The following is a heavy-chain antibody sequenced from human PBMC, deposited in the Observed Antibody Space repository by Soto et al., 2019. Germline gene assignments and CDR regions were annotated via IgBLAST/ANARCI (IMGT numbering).Heavy chain of an antibody. J-gene: IGHJ6*01. D-gene: IGHD6-13*01. Sequence: LTLSCAASGFTFNSYGMDWVRQAPGKGLAWVAVISYDGRNKYYADSVKARFTISRDNSKNPLYLPMNSLRAEDTAVYYCGSTTAAGSRGYSYCREVWERGTRLDVSS. CDR2: ISYDGRNK. V-gene: IGHV3-30*04. CDR3: GSTTAAGSRGYSYCREV. CDR1: GFTFNSYG.